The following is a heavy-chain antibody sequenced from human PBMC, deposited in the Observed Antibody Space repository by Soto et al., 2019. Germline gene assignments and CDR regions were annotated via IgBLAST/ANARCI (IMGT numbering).Heavy chain of an antibody. CDR1: GYTFTSYA. J-gene: IGHJ4*02. CDR2: INAGNGNT. Sequence: GASVKVSCKASGYTFTSYAMHWVRQAPGQRLEWMGWINAGNGNTKYSQKFQGRVTITRDTSASIAYMELSSLRYEDTAVYSCARVAYGSGIFFDYWGQGTLVTVSS. D-gene: IGHD3-10*01. CDR3: ARVAYGSGIFFDY. V-gene: IGHV1-3*01.